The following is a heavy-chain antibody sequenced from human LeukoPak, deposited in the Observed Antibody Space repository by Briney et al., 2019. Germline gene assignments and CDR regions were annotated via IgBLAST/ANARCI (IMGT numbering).Heavy chain of an antibody. CDR2: ISRGGNTI. V-gene: IGHV3-11*01. Sequence: PGGSLRLSCAASGFTFSDYYMSWIRQAPGKGLEWVSYISRGGNTIYYADSVKGRFTISRDNAKNSLYLQMNSLRVEDTAVYYCARAWSPVDYWGQGTLVTVSS. J-gene: IGHJ4*02. CDR1: GFTFSDYY. D-gene: IGHD2-8*02. CDR3: ARAWSPVDY.